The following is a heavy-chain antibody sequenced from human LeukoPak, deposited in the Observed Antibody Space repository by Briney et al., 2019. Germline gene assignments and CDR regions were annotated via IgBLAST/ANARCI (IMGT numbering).Heavy chain of an antibody. CDR2: INHSGST. J-gene: IGHJ4*02. Sequence: SETLSLTCAVYGGSFSGYYWSWIRQPPGKGREWIGEINHSGSTNYDPSLKSRVTISVDTSKNQFSLKLSSVTAADTAVYYCARGPLYFYWGQGTLVTVSS. D-gene: IGHD3-9*01. CDR1: GGSFSGYY. CDR3: ARGPLYFY. V-gene: IGHV4-34*01.